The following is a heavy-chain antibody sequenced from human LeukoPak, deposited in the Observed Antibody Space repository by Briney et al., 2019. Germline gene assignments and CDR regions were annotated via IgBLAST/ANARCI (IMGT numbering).Heavy chain of an antibody. CDR1: GGSISGYY. CDR3: ARFTYTTRPSDV. Sequence: SETLSLTCSVSGGSISGYYWSWVRQPPGQTLEWIGYIYSSGSTNYNPSLQSRVTMSVDTSMNQFSLRLSSVTAADTAVYYCARFTYTTRPSDVWGKGTTVTVSS. V-gene: IGHV4-4*09. J-gene: IGHJ6*04. D-gene: IGHD3-16*01. CDR2: IYSSGST.